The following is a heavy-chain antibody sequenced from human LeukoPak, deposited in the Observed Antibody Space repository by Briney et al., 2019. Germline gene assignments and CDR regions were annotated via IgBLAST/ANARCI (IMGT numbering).Heavy chain of an antibody. Sequence: PGGSLRLSCAASGFTFSSYSMNWVRQAPGKGLEWGSSIRSSSSYIYYADSVKGRFTISRDNAKNSLYLQMNSLRAEDTAVYYCARDLGQYYDTSDNWFGPWGQGTLVTVSS. D-gene: IGHD3-22*01. V-gene: IGHV3-21*06. J-gene: IGHJ5*02. CDR2: IRSSSSYI. CDR1: GFTFSSYS. CDR3: ARDLGQYYDTSDNWFGP.